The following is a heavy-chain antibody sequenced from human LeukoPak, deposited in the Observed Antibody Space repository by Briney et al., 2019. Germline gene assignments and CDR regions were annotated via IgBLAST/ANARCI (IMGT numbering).Heavy chain of an antibody. Sequence: GGSLRLSCAASGFTFSSYSMNWVRQAPGKGLEWVSSISSSSSYIYYADSVKGRFTISRDNAKNSLYLQMDSLRAEDTAVYYCARARIGVAGTGYYYMDVWGKGTTVTVSS. J-gene: IGHJ6*03. CDR1: GFTFSSYS. V-gene: IGHV3-21*01. CDR2: ISSSSSYI. D-gene: IGHD6-13*01. CDR3: ARARIGVAGTGYYYMDV.